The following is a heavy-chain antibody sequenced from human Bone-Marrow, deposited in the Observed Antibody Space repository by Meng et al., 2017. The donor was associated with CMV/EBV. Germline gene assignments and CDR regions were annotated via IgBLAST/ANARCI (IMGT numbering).Heavy chain of an antibody. D-gene: IGHD6-19*01. V-gene: IGHV2-5*02. CDR1: ISPYGVG. CDR2: IDWDADK. Sequence: ISPYGVGVGWFRPPPGEALECLAIIDWDADKRYSPFLKNRLTITRDTSKNQGALSMTDRDPVDTATYYCAQRRWTSSGWYGNWFDPWGQGILVTVSS. J-gene: IGHJ5*02. CDR3: AQRRWTSSGWYGNWFDP.